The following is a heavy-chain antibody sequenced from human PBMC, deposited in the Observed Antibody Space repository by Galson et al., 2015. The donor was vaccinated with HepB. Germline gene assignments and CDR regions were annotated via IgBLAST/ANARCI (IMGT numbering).Heavy chain of an antibody. V-gene: IGHV1-46*01. Sequence: SVKVSCKASGYTFTSYYMHWVRQAPGQGLEWMGIINPSGGSTSYAQKFQGRVTMTRDTSTSTVYMELSSLRSEDTAVYYCARGRYYDFWSGYSVGFDPWGQGTLVTVSS. CDR3: ARGRYYDFWSGYSVGFDP. CDR1: GYTFTSYY. D-gene: IGHD3-3*01. CDR2: INPSGGST. J-gene: IGHJ5*02.